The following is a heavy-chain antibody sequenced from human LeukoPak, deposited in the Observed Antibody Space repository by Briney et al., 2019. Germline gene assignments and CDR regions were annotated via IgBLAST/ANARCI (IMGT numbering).Heavy chain of an antibody. J-gene: IGHJ6*02. D-gene: IGHD2-15*01. CDR3: VRDSRYCPDV. CDR1: GFTFSSYW. Sequence: PGGSLRLSCAASGFTFSSYWMHWVRQAPGKGLVWVSRITSDGSGTSYADSVKGQFTISRDNAKNTLYLDMNSVRAEDTAVYYCVRDSRYCPDVWGQGTTVTVSS. V-gene: IGHV3-74*01. CDR2: ITSDGSGT.